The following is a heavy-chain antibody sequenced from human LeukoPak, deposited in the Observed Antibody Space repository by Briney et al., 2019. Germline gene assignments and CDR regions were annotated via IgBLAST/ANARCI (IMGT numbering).Heavy chain of an antibody. CDR2: MNPNSGNT. D-gene: IGHD2-15*01. CDR3: ARYCSGGSCRSENWFDP. J-gene: IGHJ5*02. Sequence: ALVKVSCKASGYTFTSYDINWVRQATGRGLEWMGWMNPNSGNTGSAQKFRGRVTMTRNTALSTVYMELSSLRVEDTAVYYCARYCSGGSCRSENWFDPWGQGTLVTVSS. CDR1: GYTFTSYD. V-gene: IGHV1-8*01.